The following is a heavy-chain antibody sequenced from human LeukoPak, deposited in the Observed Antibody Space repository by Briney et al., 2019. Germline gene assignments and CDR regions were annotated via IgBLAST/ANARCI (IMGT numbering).Heavy chain of an antibody. V-gene: IGHV1-69*04. D-gene: IGHD3-3*01. Sequence: SVKVSCKASGGTLSSYAISWVRQAPGQGLEWMGRIIPILGIANYAQKFQGRVTITADKSTSTAYMELSSLRSEDTAVYYCARDRITIFEPLDYWGQGTLVTVSS. CDR1: GGTLSSYA. CDR3: ARDRITIFEPLDY. CDR2: IIPILGIA. J-gene: IGHJ4*02.